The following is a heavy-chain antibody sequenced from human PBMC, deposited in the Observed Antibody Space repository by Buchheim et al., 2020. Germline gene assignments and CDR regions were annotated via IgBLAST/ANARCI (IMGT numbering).Heavy chain of an antibody. CDR3: AKDPEYYYDSSGYFDY. V-gene: IGHV3-23*01. D-gene: IGHD3-22*01. CDR2: ITGGGVTT. Sequence: EVQLLESGGGLVQPGGSLRLSCAASGFTFSRFAMSWIRQAPGKGLEWVSTITGGGVTTNYADSAKGRFTISRDNSKNMLYLQMNSLRAEDTAVYYCAKDPEYYYDSSGYFDYWGQGTL. CDR1: GFTFSRFA. J-gene: IGHJ4*02.